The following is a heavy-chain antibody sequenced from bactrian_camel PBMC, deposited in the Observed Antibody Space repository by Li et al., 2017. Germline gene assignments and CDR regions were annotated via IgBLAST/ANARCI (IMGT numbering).Heavy chain of an antibody. D-gene: IGHD3*01. J-gene: IGHJ4*01. V-gene: IGHV3S28*01. CDR3: AADIAPKDGGVWYGDYTN. CDR1: GYTYSSYC. CDR2: IWTGGGTT. Sequence: QLVESGGDLVQPGGSLRLSCAASGYTYSSYCSGWFRQAPGKEREGVAAIWTGGGTTYYADSVKGRFTISQDNSKNTLYLQMNSLKPEDTGMYYCAADIAPKDGGVWYGDYTNWGQGTQVTVS.